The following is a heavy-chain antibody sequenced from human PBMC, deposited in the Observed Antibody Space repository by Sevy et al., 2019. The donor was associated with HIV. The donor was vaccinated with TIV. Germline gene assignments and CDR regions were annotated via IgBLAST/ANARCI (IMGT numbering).Heavy chain of an antibody. Sequence: GGSLRLSCTASGFTFDDYAMHWVRQAPGKGLEWVSLISWDGGSTYYADSVKGRFTIFRDNSKNSLDLQMNSLRAEDTALYYCAKDMEITMVRRVTPTHYGMDVWGQGTTVTVSS. CDR2: ISWDGGST. V-gene: IGHV3-43D*03. J-gene: IGHJ6*02. D-gene: IGHD3-10*01. CDR1: GFTFDDYA. CDR3: AKDMEITMVRRVTPTHYGMDV.